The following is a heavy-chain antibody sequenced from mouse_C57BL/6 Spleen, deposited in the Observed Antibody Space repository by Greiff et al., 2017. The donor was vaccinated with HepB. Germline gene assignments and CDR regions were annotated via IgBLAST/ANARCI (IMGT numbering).Heavy chain of an antibody. CDR3: ARWGYYSWFAY. J-gene: IGHJ3*01. Sequence: VHLQQSGAELVRPGTSVKVSCKASGYAFTNYLIEWVKQRPGQGLEWIGVINPGSGGTNYNEKFKGKATLTADKSSSTAYMQLSSLTSEDSAVYFCARWGYYSWFAYWGQGTLVTVSA. D-gene: IGHD2-3*01. CDR2: INPGSGGT. V-gene: IGHV1-54*01. CDR1: GYAFTNYL.